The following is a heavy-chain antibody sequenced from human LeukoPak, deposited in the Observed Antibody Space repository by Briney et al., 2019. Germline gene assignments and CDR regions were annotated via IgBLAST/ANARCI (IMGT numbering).Heavy chain of an antibody. CDR3: ARERCSGGSCYDGMDV. Sequence: GESLKISCKGSGYSFTSYWIGWVRQMPGKGLEWMGIIYPGDSDTRYSPSFQGQVTISADKSISTAYLQWSSLKASDTAMYYCARERCSGGSCYDGMDVWGQGTTVTVSS. V-gene: IGHV5-51*01. CDR2: IYPGDSDT. D-gene: IGHD2-15*01. CDR1: GYSFTSYW. J-gene: IGHJ6*02.